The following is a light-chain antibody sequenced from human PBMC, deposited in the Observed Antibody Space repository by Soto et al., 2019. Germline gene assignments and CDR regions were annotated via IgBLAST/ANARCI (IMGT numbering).Light chain of an antibody. J-gene: IGKJ4*02. V-gene: IGKV3-20*01. CDR2: GAS. CDR1: QSVSSSY. Sequence: EIVLTQSPGPLSLSPGERATLSCRASQSVSSSYLAWYQQKPGQAPRLLIYGASSRATGIPDRFSGSGSGTDFPLTISRLEPEDFAVYYCQPYGSSPLTFGGGPKVEIK. CDR3: QPYGSSPLT.